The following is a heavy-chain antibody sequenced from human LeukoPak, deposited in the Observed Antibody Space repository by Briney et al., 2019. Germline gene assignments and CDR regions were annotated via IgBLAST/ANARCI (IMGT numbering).Heavy chain of an antibody. CDR2: INSGGSTL. J-gene: IGHJ1*01. V-gene: IGHV3-48*03. Sequence: GGSLRLSCAASGFTFSSYEMNWVRQAPGKGLEWVSYINSGGSTLYYADSVKGRFTISRDNAKNSLYLQMNSLRAEDTAVYYCARDRIAVAAPAEYFQHWGQGTLVTVSS. D-gene: IGHD6-19*01. CDR3: ARDRIAVAAPAEYFQH. CDR1: GFTFSSYE.